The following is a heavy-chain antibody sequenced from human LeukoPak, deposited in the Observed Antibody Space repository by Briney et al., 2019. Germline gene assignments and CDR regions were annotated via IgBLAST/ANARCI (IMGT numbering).Heavy chain of an antibody. CDR3: AREVYSYALDALDL. D-gene: IGHD5-18*01. Sequence: PGRSLRLSCAASGFTFRAYAMHWVRQAPGKGLEGVAVISKDGIQEYYADSVKGRFTISRDNSKNTLYLQMNSLRSEDTAVYYCAREVYSYALDALDLWGQGTMVTVSS. CDR1: GFTFRAYA. J-gene: IGHJ3*01. V-gene: IGHV3-30*04. CDR2: ISKDGIQE.